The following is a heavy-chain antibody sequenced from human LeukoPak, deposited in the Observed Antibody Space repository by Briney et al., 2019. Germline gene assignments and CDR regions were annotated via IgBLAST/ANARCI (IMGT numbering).Heavy chain of an antibody. Sequence: GASVKVSCTASGYTFTSYDINWVRQATGQGLEWMGWMNPNSGNTGYAQKFQGRVTMTRNTSISTAYMELSSLRSEDTAVYYCARKATLYYDFWSGYPYYYYGMDVWGQGTTVTVSS. CDR2: MNPNSGNT. D-gene: IGHD3-3*01. V-gene: IGHV1-8*01. J-gene: IGHJ6*02. CDR3: ARKATLYYDFWSGYPYYYYGMDV. CDR1: GYTFTSYD.